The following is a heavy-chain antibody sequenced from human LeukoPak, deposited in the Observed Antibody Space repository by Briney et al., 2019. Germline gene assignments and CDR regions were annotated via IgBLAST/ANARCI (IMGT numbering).Heavy chain of an antibody. CDR1: GFTFSDYY. D-gene: IGHD3-10*01. V-gene: IGHV3-11*01. CDR3: ARDTNSVGDFDY. Sequence: SGGSLRLSCAASGFTFSDYYMSWIRQAPGKGLEWVSYISSSGSNIYYADSVKGRFTISRDNAKNSLYLQMNSLRAEDTAVYYCARDTNSVGDFDYWGQGTLVTVSS. CDR2: ISSSGSNI. J-gene: IGHJ4*02.